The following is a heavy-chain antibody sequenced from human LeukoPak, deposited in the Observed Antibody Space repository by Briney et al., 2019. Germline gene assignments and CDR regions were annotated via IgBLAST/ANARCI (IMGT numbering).Heavy chain of an antibody. D-gene: IGHD6-13*01. J-gene: IGHJ4*02. Sequence: ASVEVSCKASGGTFSSYAISWVRQAPGQGLEWMGGIIPIFGTANYAQKFQGRVTITADESTSTAYMELSSLRSEDTAVYYCARDRSSSWYDMYYFDYWGQGTLVTVSS. CDR2: IIPIFGTA. V-gene: IGHV1-69*13. CDR1: GGTFSSYA. CDR3: ARDRSSSWYDMYYFDY.